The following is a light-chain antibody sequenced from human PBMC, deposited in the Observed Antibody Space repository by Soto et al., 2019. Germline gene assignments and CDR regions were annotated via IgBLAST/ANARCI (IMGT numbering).Light chain of an antibody. J-gene: IGKJ1*01. V-gene: IGKV1-39*01. Sequence: DIQMTQSPSSLSASVGDRVTITCQASQDISNYLNWYQQRPGRAPKLLIYAASSLQSGVPSRFSGGGSGTDFTLSISNLQSEDFATYFCQQSYISPWTFGQGTKVDIK. CDR1: QDISNY. CDR3: QQSYISPWT. CDR2: AAS.